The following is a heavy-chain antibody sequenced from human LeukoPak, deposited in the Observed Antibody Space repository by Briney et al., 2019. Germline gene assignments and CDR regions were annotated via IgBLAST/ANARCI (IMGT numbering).Heavy chain of an antibody. V-gene: IGHV3-48*03. CDR3: ARGGTVTYYFDH. CDR1: GFNFSDYE. J-gene: IGHJ4*02. D-gene: IGHD4-17*01. Sequence: AGGSLRLSCAASGFNFSDYEMNWLRQAPGKGLEWLSYTSTGGRTVKYADSVKGRFTISRDSARSSLYLQMTNLRVEDTAVSFCARGGTVTYYFDHWGQGILVAVSS. CDR2: TSTGGRTV.